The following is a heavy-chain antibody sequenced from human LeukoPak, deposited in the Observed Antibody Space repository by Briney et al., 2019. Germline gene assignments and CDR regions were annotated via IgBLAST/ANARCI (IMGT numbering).Heavy chain of an antibody. D-gene: IGHD3-22*01. Sequence: ASVKVSCKASGGTFCSYAISWVRQAPGQGLEWMGGIIPIFGTANYAQKFQGRVTITADESTSTAYMELSSLRSEDTAVYYCAMTYYYDSSGYYKPEYYYYYGMDVWGQGTTVTVSS. CDR2: IIPIFGTA. J-gene: IGHJ6*02. V-gene: IGHV1-69*13. CDR1: GGTFCSYA. CDR3: AMTYYYDSSGYYKPEYYYYYGMDV.